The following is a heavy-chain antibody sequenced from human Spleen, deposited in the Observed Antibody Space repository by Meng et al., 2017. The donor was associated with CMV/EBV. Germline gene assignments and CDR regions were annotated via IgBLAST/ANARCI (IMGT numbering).Heavy chain of an antibody. Sequence: GESLKISCAASGFTFSSYEMNWVRQAPGKGLEWVSYISSSGSTIYYADSVKGRFTISRDNAKNSLYLQMNSLRAEDTAVYYCASSESPGDYYYGMDVWGQGTTVTVSS. CDR3: ASSESPGDYYYGMDV. CDR2: ISSSGSTI. J-gene: IGHJ6*02. CDR1: GFTFSSYE. D-gene: IGHD3-10*01. V-gene: IGHV3-48*03.